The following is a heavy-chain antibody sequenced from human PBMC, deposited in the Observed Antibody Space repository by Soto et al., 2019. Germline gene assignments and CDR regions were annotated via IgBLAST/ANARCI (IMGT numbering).Heavy chain of an antibody. V-gene: IGHV4-59*01. CDR1: GGSIRNVY. CDR2: IFHSGNA. D-gene: IGHD2-2*01. Sequence: PSETLSLTCTVSGGSIRNVYWSWIRQPPGKGLEWIGFIFHSGNAKYNPSLKSRVTISVDTSKNQFSLSLDTVTAEDTAVYFCARAHAPTLPFDYWGQGTLVTVSS. J-gene: IGHJ4*01. CDR3: ARAHAPTLPFDY.